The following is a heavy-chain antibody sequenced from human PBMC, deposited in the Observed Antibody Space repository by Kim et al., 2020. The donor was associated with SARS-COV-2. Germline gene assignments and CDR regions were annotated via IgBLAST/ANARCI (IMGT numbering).Heavy chain of an antibody. CDR3: ARDFIEGERYYYGMDV. Sequence: ASVKVSCKASGYTFTSYGISWVRQAPGQGLEWMGWISAYNGNTNYAQKLQGRVTMTTDTSTSTAYMELRSLRSDDTAVYYCARDFIEGERYYYGMDVWGQGTTVTVSS. V-gene: IGHV1-18*01. CDR2: ISAYNGNT. D-gene: IGHD2-21*01. J-gene: IGHJ6*02. CDR1: GYTFTSYG.